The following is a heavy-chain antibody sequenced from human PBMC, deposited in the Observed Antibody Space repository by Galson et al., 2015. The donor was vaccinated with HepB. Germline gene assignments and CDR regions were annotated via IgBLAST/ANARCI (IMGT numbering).Heavy chain of an antibody. D-gene: IGHD3-10*01. J-gene: IGHJ6*02. CDR2: INPNSGGT. CDR3: ARDQGSGPGHYGMDV. Sequence: SVKASCKASGYTFTGYYMHWVRQAPGQGLEWMGWINPNSGGTNYAQKFQGWVTMTRDTSISTAYMELSRLRSDDTAVYYCARDQGSGPGHYGMDVWGQGTTVTVSS. V-gene: IGHV1-2*04. CDR1: GYTFTGYY.